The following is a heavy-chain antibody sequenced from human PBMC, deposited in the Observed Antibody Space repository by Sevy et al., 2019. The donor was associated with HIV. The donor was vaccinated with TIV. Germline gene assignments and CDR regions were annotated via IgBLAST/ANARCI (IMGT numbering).Heavy chain of an antibody. V-gene: IGHV3-33*08. CDR1: GFTFSSYG. D-gene: IGHD1-26*01. CDR3: ASDTFRGGSYYRFRSPLDY. Sequence: GGSLRLSCAASGFTFSSYGMRWVRQAPGKGLEWVAVIWYDGSNKYYADSVKGRFTISRDNSKNTLYLQMNSLRAEDTAVYYCASDTFRGGSYYRFRSPLDYWGQGTLVTVSS. CDR2: IWYDGSNK. J-gene: IGHJ4*02.